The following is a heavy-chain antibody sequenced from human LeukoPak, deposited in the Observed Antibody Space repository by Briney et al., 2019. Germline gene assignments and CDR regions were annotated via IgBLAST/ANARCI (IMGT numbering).Heavy chain of an antibody. V-gene: IGHV3-7*01. J-gene: IGHJ5*02. CDR3: AREFRGWYRNNWFAP. CDR2: IKQDGSEK. D-gene: IGHD6-19*01. CDR1: GFTFSSYW. Sequence: GGSLRLSCAASGFTFSSYWMSWVRQAPGKGLEWVANIKQDGSEKYYVDSVKGRFNICRDNAKNSLYLKMKSLRAEDTAVYYCAREFRGWYRNNWFAPWGQGTLVTVSS.